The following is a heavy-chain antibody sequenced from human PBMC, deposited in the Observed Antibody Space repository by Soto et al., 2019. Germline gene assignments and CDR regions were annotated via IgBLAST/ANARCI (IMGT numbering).Heavy chain of an antibody. D-gene: IGHD2-2*01. CDR2: LSGGGAT. CDR1: GFSFSTYS. CDR3: AKHLHIVVRFSPLFSFYGLDV. V-gene: IGHV3-23*01. J-gene: IGHJ6*02. Sequence: PGGSLRLSCAASGFSFSTYSMAWVRQAAGKGPQWVSGLSGGGATYYADSVKGRFTISRDNSKNTLYLQMNSPRAEDTAVYYCAKHLHIVVRFSPLFSFYGLDVWGQGTTVT.